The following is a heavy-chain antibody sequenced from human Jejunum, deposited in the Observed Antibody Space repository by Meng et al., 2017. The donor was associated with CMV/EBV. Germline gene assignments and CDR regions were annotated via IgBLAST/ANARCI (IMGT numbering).Heavy chain of an antibody. V-gene: IGHV3-7*01. J-gene: IGHJ4*02. CDR3: ARGPDIGAF. CDR1: GVTFTRHW. CDR2: IKEDGSTK. D-gene: IGHD5-12*01. Sequence: SCVASGVTFTRHWMIWVRQPPGKGLEWVANIKEDGSTKLYVDSVKGRFTISRDNSKNSLFLQMNSLRVEDTAVYYCARGPDIGAFWGQGTLVTVSS.